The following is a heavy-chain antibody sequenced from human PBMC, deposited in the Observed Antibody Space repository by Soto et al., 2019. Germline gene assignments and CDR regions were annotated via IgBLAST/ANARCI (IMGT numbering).Heavy chain of an antibody. J-gene: IGHJ5*02. Sequence: SLTCTVSGGSISSYYWSWIRQPAGKGLEWIGRIYTSGSTNYNPSLKSRVTMSVDTSKNQFSLRLSSVTAADTAVYYCARGSHDFWSGYYKHNWFDPWGQGTLVTVSS. CDR3: ARGSHDFWSGYYKHNWFDP. V-gene: IGHV4-4*07. D-gene: IGHD3-3*01. CDR2: IYTSGST. CDR1: GGSISSYY.